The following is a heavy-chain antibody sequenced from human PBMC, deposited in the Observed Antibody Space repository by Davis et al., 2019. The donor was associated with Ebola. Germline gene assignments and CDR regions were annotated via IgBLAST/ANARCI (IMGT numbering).Heavy chain of an antibody. D-gene: IGHD2-2*02. V-gene: IGHV4-4*07. CDR2: IYTSGST. CDR3: ARGYCSSTSCYNQAYYYYMDV. J-gene: IGHJ6*03. Sequence: PSETLSLTCTVSGGSISSYYWSWIRQPAGKGLEWIGRIYTSGSTNYNPSLKSRVTMSVDTSKNQFSLKLSSVTAADTAVYYCARGYCSSTSCYNQAYYYYMDVWGKGTTVTVSS. CDR1: GGSISSYY.